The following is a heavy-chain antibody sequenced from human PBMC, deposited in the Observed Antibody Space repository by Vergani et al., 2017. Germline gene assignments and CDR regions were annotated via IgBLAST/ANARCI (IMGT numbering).Heavy chain of an antibody. CDR1: GFTFSSYS. CDR3: ARAPDRRYYYYGMDV. Sequence: EVQLVESGGGLVQPGGSLRLSCAASGFTFSSYSMNWVRQAPGKGLEWVSYISSSSSTIYYADSVKCRFTISRDNAKNSLYLQMNSLRAEDTAVYYCARAPDRRYYYYGMDVWGQGTTVTVSS. CDR2: ISSSSSTI. J-gene: IGHJ6*02. V-gene: IGHV3-48*01.